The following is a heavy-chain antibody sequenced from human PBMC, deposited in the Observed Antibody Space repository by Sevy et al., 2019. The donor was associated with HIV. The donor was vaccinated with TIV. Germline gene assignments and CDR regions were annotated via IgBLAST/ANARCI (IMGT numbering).Heavy chain of an antibody. Sequence: SETLSLTCTVSGGSISSYYWSWIRQPPGKGLEWIGYIYYSGSTNYNPSLKSRVTISVDTSKNQFSLKLSSVTAADTAMYYCARDSSNAGLSGFDYWGQGTLVTVSS. J-gene: IGHJ4*02. CDR1: GGSISSYY. V-gene: IGHV4-59*01. D-gene: IGHD6-6*01. CDR2: IYYSGST. CDR3: ARDSSNAGLSGFDY.